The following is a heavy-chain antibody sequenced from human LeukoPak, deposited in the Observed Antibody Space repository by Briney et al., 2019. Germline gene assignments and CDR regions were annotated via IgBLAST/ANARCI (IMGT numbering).Heavy chain of an antibody. D-gene: IGHD2-2*01. Sequence: SETLSLTCAVSGGSISSSNWWSWVRQPPGKGLEWIGEIYHSGSTNYNPSLKSRVTISVDKSKNQFSLKLSSVTAADTAVYYCASDCSSTSCYDYYYYYGMDVWGKGTTVTVSS. CDR1: GGSISSSNW. V-gene: IGHV4-4*02. CDR3: ASDCSSTSCYDYYYYYGMDV. CDR2: IYHSGST. J-gene: IGHJ6*04.